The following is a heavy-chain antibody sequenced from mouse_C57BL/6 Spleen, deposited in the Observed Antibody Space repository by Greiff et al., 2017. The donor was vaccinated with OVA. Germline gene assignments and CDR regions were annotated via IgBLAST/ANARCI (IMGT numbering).Heavy chain of an antibody. Sequence: EVQVVESGGDLVKPGGSLKLSCAASGFTFSSYGMSWVRQTPDKRLEWVANISSGGSYTYYPDSVKGRFTISRDNAKNTLYLQRSSLTSEDTAMYYCARQKDYSSTLTGFAYWGQGTLVTVSA. J-gene: IGHJ3*01. CDR3: ARQKDYSSTLTGFAY. CDR2: ISSGGSYT. D-gene: IGHD1-1*01. V-gene: IGHV5-6*01. CDR1: GFTFSSYG.